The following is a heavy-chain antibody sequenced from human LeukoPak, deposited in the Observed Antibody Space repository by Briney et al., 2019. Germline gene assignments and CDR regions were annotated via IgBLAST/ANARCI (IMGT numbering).Heavy chain of an antibody. J-gene: IGHJ4*02. CDR2: INWNGGST. V-gene: IGHV3-20*04. D-gene: IGHD2/OR15-2a*01. CDR3: KISNSRIPGVDY. CDR1: GFAFDDYG. Sequence: PGGSLKLSCAASGFAFDDYGMSWVRQAPGKGLEWVSGINWNGGSTGYADSVKGRFTISRDNAKNSLYLQMNSLRAEDTALYYCKISNSRIPGVDYWGQGTLVTVSS.